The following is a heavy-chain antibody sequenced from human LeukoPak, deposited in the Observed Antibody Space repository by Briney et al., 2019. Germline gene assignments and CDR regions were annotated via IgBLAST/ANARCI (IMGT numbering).Heavy chain of an antibody. J-gene: IGHJ4*02. CDR2: INPTSAGT. Sequence: ASVKASCKASGYTFTDYYMHWVRQAPGLGLEWMGWINPTSAGTNYAQNFRGRVTMTRDTSMSTAFTELSRLSSDDTAVYYCASAYCSGGDCYSLDYWGQGTLVTVSS. CDR3: ASAYCSGGDCYSLDY. V-gene: IGHV1-2*02. CDR1: GYTFTDYY. D-gene: IGHD2-15*01.